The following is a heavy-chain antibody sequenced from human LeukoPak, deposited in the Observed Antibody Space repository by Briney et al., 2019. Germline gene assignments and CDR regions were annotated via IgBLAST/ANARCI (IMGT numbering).Heavy chain of an antibody. J-gene: IGHJ6*02. V-gene: IGHV1-69*01. Sequence: ASVKVSCKASGGTFSSYAISWGRQAPGQGLEWMGGIIPIFGTANYAQTFQGRVTITAYESTSTAYMELSSLRSEDTTVYYCTRDGRVILTQDYYYGMDVWGQGNTVTVSS. CDR2: IIPIFGTA. D-gene: IGHD3-9*01. CDR3: TRDGRVILTQDYYYGMDV. CDR1: GGTFSSYA.